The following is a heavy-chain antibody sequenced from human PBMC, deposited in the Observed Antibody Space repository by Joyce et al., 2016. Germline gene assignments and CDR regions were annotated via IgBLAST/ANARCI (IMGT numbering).Heavy chain of an antibody. CDR3: ARWIRSGDYNWFDR. Sequence: DVQLVQSGADMKKPGESLKISCQGSGYSFTSTGIGWVRQMPGEGLEWMGVIYPGDSDTSYNPSFQGHVSISADKSISTAYLQWVSLKASDSAMYYCARWIRSGDYNWFDRWGQGTLVTVSS. J-gene: IGHJ5*02. CDR1: GYSFTSTG. V-gene: IGHV5-51*01. D-gene: IGHD2-2*03. CDR2: IYPGDSDT.